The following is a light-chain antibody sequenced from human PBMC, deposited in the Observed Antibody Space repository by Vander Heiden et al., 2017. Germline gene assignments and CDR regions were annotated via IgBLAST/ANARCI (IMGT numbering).Light chain of an antibody. V-gene: IGKV3-11*01. CDR2: DAS. CDR1: QSVSSY. Sequence: EIVLTQSPATLSLSPGERATLSCRASQSVSSYLAWYQQKPGQAPRLLIYDASNRATGTPARFSGSGSGTDFTLTISSLEPEDFAVYYCQQRSNWPPVTLGGGTKVRSN. CDR3: QQRSNWPPVT. J-gene: IGKJ4*01.